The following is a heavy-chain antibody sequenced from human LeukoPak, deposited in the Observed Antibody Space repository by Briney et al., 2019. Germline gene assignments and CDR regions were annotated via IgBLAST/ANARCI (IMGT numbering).Heavy chain of an antibody. V-gene: IGHV3-30*07. CDR1: GFTFNNYA. CDR2: KSHDGYKE. Sequence: GGSLRLSCAASGFTFNNYAMHWVRQAPGRGVEWVAIKSHDGYKEYYPDSVKGRFTNSRDNSINALYLQMNSLRPEDAAVYYCARHQFNCGCGTCSLGCSMDVWGKRTRVTVSS. CDR3: ARHQFNCGCGTCSLGCSMDV. J-gene: IGHJ6*03. D-gene: IGHD2-15*01.